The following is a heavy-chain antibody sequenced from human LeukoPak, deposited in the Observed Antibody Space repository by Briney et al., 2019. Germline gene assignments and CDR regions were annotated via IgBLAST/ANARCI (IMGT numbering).Heavy chain of an antibody. CDR1: GYTLTELS. J-gene: IGHJ3*02. CDR2: FDPEDGET. V-gene: IGHV1-24*01. D-gene: IGHD2-2*01. CDR3: ATDPVVGDAFDI. Sequence: ASVKVSCKVSGYTLTELSMHWVRQAPGKGLEWMGGFDPEDGETIYAQKFQGRVTMTEDTSTDTAYMELSSPRSEDTAVYCCATDPVVGDAFDIWGQGTMVTVSS.